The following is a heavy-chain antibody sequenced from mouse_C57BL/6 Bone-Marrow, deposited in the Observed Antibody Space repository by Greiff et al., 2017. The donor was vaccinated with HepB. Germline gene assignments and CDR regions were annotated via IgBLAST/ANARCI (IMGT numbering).Heavy chain of an antibody. Sequence: QVQLKQPGAELVMPGASVKLSCKASGYTFTSYWMHWVKQRPGQGLEWIGEIDPSDSYTNYNQKFKGKSTLTVDKSSSTAYMQLSSLTSEDSAVYYCARPLYGSSYFDYWGQGTTLTVSS. CDR3: ARPLYGSSYFDY. J-gene: IGHJ2*01. V-gene: IGHV1-69*01. D-gene: IGHD1-1*01. CDR2: IDPSDSYT. CDR1: GYTFTSYW.